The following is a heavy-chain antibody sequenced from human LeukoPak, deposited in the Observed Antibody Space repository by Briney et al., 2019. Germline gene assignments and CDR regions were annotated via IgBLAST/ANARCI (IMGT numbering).Heavy chain of an antibody. CDR2: ISSSSSYI. CDR1: GFTFSSYS. J-gene: IGHJ4*02. V-gene: IGHV3-21*01. D-gene: IGHD6-19*01. CDR3: ARAPYSSGWYCDY. Sequence: GGSPRLSCAASGFTFSSYSMNWVRQAPGKGLEWVSSISSSSSYIYYADSVKGRFTISRDNAKNSLYLQMNSLRAEDTAVYYCARAPYSSGWYCDYWGQGTLVTVSS.